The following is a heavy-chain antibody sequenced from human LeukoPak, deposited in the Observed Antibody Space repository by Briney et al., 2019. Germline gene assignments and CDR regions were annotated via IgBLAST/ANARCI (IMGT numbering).Heavy chain of an antibody. CDR1: GGTFSSYA. D-gene: IGHD2-2*01. Sequence: ASVKVSCKASGGTFSSYAISWVRQAPGQGLEWMGGIILIFGTANYAQKFQGRVTITADESTSTAYMELSSLRSEDTAVYYCAREGGVVPAAIDWFDPWGQGTLVTVSS. CDR3: AREGGVVPAAIDWFDP. J-gene: IGHJ5*02. CDR2: IILIFGTA. V-gene: IGHV1-69*13.